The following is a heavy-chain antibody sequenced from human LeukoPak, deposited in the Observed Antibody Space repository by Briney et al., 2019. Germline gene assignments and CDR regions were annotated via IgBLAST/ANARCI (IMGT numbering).Heavy chain of an antibody. Sequence: SETLSLTCAVSGGSISSGNYYWSWIRQPPGKGLEWIGYRHYSGSTNYNPSLKSRVTISVDTSKNQFSLKLSSVTAADTAVYYCARDPSGYFNYWGQGTLATVSS. D-gene: IGHD3-22*01. CDR1: GGSISSGNYY. CDR3: ARDPSGYFNY. V-gene: IGHV4-61*01. J-gene: IGHJ4*02. CDR2: RHYSGST.